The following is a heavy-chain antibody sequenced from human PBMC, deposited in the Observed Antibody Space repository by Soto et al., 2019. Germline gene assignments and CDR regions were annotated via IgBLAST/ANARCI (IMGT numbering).Heavy chain of an antibody. V-gene: IGHV4-34*01. J-gene: IGHJ6*02. Sequence: PSETLSLTCAVYGGSFSAYHWSWVRHPPGKGLEWIGEINHSGSTKYNPSLKSRVTISVDTSKNQFSLKLSSVTAADTAVYYCARGMGAENTFYYYFGMDVWGQGTTVTVSS. CDR3: ARGMGAENTFYYYFGMDV. D-gene: IGHD3-16*01. CDR2: INHSGST. CDR1: GGSFSAYH.